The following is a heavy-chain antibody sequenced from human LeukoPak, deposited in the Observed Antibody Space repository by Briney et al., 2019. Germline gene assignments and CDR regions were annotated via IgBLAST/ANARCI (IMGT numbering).Heavy chain of an antibody. Sequence: ASVKVSCKVSGYTLTELSMHWVRQAPGKGLEWMGGFDPEDGETIYAQKFQGRVTMTEDTSTDTAYMELSSLRSEDTAVYYCATDPHSSGWYVGFYWGQGTLVTASS. CDR2: FDPEDGET. J-gene: IGHJ4*02. CDR3: ATDPHSSGWYVGFY. V-gene: IGHV1-24*01. CDR1: GYTLTELS. D-gene: IGHD6-19*01.